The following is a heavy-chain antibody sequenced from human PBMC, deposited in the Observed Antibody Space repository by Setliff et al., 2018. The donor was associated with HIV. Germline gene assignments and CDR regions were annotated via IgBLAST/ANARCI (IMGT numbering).Heavy chain of an antibody. J-gene: IGHJ1*01. CDR1: GGSFSAYY. D-gene: IGHD5-18*01. V-gene: IGHV4-34*01. CDR3: ARGGYSYGFGRHRAYFQY. CDR2: TNHSGGT. Sequence: SETLSLTCAVYGGSFSAYYWSWIRQTPGKGLEWIGETNHSGGTNYNPSLKSRVTMSVDTSKNQFSLKLSSVTAADTAVFYCARGGYSYGFGRHRAYFQYWGQGTQVTVSS.